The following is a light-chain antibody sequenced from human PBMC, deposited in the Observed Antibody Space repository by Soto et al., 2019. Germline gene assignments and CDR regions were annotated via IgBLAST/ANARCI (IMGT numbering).Light chain of an antibody. CDR2: WAS. J-gene: IGKJ2*01. CDR1: QSVLYSSNNKNY. V-gene: IGKV4-1*01. CDR3: QQYYSTPYT. Sequence: DIVMTQSPDSLAVSLGERATINCKSSQSVLYSSNNKNYLAWYQQKPGQPPKLLIYWASTRESGVPDRFSGSGSGTDFTLTISSLQAEDVAFYYCQQYYSTPYTFGRGTKLEIK.